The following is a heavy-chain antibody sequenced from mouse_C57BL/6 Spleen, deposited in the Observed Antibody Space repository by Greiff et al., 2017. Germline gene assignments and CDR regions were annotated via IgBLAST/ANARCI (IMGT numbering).Heavy chain of an antibody. D-gene: IGHD1-1*01. CDR3: AFYYGSSGAMDY. V-gene: IGHV1-80*01. Sequence: QVQLKQSGAELVKPGASVKISCKASGYAFSSYWMNWVKQRPGKGLEWIGQIYPGDGDTNYNGKFKGKATLTADKSSSTAYMQLSSLTSEDSAVYFGAFYYGSSGAMDYWGQGTSVTVSS. CDR1: GYAFSSYW. CDR2: IYPGDGDT. J-gene: IGHJ4*01.